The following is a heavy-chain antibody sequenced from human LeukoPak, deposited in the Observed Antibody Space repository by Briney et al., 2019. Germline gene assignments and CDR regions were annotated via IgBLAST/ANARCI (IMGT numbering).Heavy chain of an antibody. CDR2: IIPILGIA. CDR1: GGTFSSYA. Sequence: SVKVSCKASGGTFSSYAISWVRQAPGQGLEWMGRIIPILGIANYAQKFQGRVTITADKSTSTAYMELSSLRFEDTAVYYCARYTSSWDNWFDPWGQGTLVTVSS. J-gene: IGHJ5*02. CDR3: ARYTSSWDNWFDP. D-gene: IGHD6-13*01. V-gene: IGHV1-69*04.